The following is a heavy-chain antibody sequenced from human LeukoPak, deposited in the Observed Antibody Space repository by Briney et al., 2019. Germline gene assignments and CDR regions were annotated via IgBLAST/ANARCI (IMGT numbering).Heavy chain of an antibody. CDR3: ARESSRPDYGDHVGAFDI. CDR2: IIPIFGTA. D-gene: IGHD4-17*01. CDR1: GGTFSSYA. J-gene: IGHJ3*02. V-gene: IGHV1-69*13. Sequence: SVKVSCKASGGTFSSYAISWVRQAPGQGLEWMGGIIPIFGTANYAQKFQGRVTVTADESTSTAYMELSSLRSEDTAVYYCARESSRPDYGDHVGAFDIWGQGTMVTVSS.